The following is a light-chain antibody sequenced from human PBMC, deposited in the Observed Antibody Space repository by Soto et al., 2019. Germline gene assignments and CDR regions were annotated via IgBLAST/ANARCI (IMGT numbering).Light chain of an antibody. CDR3: QQVNVYPST. CDR1: QSISVW. CDR2: KAS. Sequence: DVQRTLSASTLSASVRYRVTINCGASQSISVWLAWYQQKAGKAPNLLIYKASRLESGVPSRFSGSGSETEFTLTISGLQPEDFATYYCQQVNVYPSTVGGGSKV. V-gene: IGKV1-5*03. J-gene: IGKJ4*01.